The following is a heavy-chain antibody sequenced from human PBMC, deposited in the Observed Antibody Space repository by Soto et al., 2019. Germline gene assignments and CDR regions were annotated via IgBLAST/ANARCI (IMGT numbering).Heavy chain of an antibody. Sequence: GXSVKVSCKASGYTFTSYDINWVRQATGQGLEWMGWMNPNSGNTGYAQKFQGRVTMTRNTSINTAYLEWSSLKASDTAMYYCARLTLAHDSSGYHIFDYWGLGTLVTVSS. D-gene: IGHD3-22*01. CDR3: ARLTLAHDSSGYHIFDY. V-gene: IGHV1-8*01. J-gene: IGHJ4*02. CDR2: MNPNSGNT. CDR1: GYTFTSYD.